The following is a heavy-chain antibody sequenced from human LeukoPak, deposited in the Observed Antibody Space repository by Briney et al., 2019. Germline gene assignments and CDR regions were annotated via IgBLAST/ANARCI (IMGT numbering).Heavy chain of an antibody. CDR1: GYTFTSYT. J-gene: IGHJ4*02. V-gene: IGHV1-3*01. CDR3: ARVRAVSGAPPDY. D-gene: IGHD5/OR15-5a*01. CDR2: INADNGNT. Sequence: ASVKVSCKASGYTFTSYTIHWVRQAPGQRLEWMGWINADNGNTKYSQKFQGRVTITRDTSASTAYMELSSLRSEDTAVYYCARVRAVSGAPPDYWGQGTLVTVSS.